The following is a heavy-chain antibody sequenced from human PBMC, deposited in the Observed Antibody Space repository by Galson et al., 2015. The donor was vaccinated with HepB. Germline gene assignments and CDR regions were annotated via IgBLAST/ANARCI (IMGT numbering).Heavy chain of an antibody. CDR2: INTKTGIP. J-gene: IGHJ4*02. CDR3: ARDIGSAIDY. D-gene: IGHD3-10*01. Sequence: ASGYPFTTYAMNWVRQAPGQGLEWMGWINTKTGIPRYAQGFTGRFLFSLDTSVSTTYLQINNLEAEDTAVYYCARDIGSAIDYWGQGTLVTVSS. V-gene: IGHV7-4-1*02. CDR1: GYPFTTYA.